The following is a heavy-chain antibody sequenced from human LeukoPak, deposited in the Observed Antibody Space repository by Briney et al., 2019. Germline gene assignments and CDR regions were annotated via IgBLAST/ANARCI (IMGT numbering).Heavy chain of an antibody. CDR2: IWYDGSNK. J-gene: IGHJ4*02. CDR1: GFTFSSYG. Sequence: GGSLRLSCAASGFTFSSYGMHWVRQAPGKGVEWVAVIWYDGSNKYYADSVKGRFTISRDNSKNTLYLQMNSLRAEDTAVYYCARSYSSGWAFDYWGQGTLVTVSS. D-gene: IGHD6-19*01. V-gene: IGHV3-33*01. CDR3: ARSYSSGWAFDY.